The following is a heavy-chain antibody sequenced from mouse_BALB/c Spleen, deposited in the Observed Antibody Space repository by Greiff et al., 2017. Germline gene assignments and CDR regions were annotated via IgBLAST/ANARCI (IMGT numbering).Heavy chain of an antibody. D-gene: IGHD1-1*01. CDR2: IDPANGNT. Sequence: EVQLQQSGAELVKPGASVKLSCTASGFNIKDTYMHWVKQRPEQGLEWIGRIDPANGNTKYDPKFQGKATITADTSSNTAYLQLSSLTSEDTAVYYCARDYYGSSHFDYWGQGTTLTVSS. J-gene: IGHJ2*01. CDR3: ARDYYGSSHFDY. CDR1: GFNIKDTY. V-gene: IGHV14-3*02.